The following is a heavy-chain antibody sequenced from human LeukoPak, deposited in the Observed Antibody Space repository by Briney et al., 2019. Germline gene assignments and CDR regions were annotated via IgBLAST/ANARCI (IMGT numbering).Heavy chain of an antibody. CDR3: ARDDCSSSSCLTY. D-gene: IGHD2-2*01. J-gene: IGHJ4*02. CDR2: INSDGSRT. Sequence: GGALRLSCAASGFTFGSYWMHWVRQAPGKGLVWVSRINSDGSRTSYADSVKGRFTISRDNAKNTLYLQMNSLRAEDTAVYYCARDDCSSSSCLTYWGQGTLVTVSS. CDR1: GFTFGSYW. V-gene: IGHV3-74*01.